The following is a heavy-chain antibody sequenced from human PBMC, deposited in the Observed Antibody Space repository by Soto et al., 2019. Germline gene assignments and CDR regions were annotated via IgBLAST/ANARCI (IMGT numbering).Heavy chain of an antibody. CDR2: MSGSYTYI. V-gene: IGHV3-21*01. D-gene: IGHD2-15*01. J-gene: IGHJ4*02. CDR3: ARGRDCSGGSCYFDY. Sequence: EVQLVESGGGLVKPGGSLRLSCAASGFSFSSYSMNWVRQAPGQGLEWVSSMSGSYTYIYYADSIKGRFPISRDNAKNSLYLQMNSLSAEDTAVYYCARGRDCSGGSCYFDYWGQGTLVTVST. CDR1: GFSFSSYS.